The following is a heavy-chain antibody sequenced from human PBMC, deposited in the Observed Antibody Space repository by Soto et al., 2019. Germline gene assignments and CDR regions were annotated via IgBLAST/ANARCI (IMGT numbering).Heavy chain of an antibody. Sequence: QVQLQESGPGLVKPSQTLSLTCTVSGGSISSGGYYWSWIRQHPGKGLEWIGYIYYSGSTYYNPSLKSRVTISVDTSKNQFSLKLSSVTAADTAMYYCARGLGILTGYYVNWFDPWGQGTLVTVSS. CDR1: GGSISSGGYY. CDR3: ARGLGILTGYYVNWFDP. V-gene: IGHV4-31*03. D-gene: IGHD3-9*01. CDR2: IYYSGST. J-gene: IGHJ5*02.